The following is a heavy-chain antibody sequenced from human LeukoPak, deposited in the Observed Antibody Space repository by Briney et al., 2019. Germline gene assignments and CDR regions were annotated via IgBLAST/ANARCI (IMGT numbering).Heavy chain of an antibody. J-gene: IGHJ4*02. Sequence: GGSLRLSCAASGFIFSSYSMNWVRQAPGKGLEWVSSISTSSGYIYYADSVKGRFTISRDNAKNSLYLQMNSLRAEDTAVYHCAREIGSGDLEYWGQGTLVTVSS. CDR2: ISTSSGYI. V-gene: IGHV3-21*01. D-gene: IGHD3-10*01. CDR3: AREIGSGDLEY. CDR1: GFIFSSYS.